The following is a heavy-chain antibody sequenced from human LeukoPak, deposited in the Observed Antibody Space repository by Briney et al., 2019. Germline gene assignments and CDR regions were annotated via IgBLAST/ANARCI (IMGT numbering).Heavy chain of an antibody. Sequence: SETLSLTCTVSGGSISSYYWSWIRQPPGKGLEWIGYIYYSGSTNYNPSLKSRVTISVDTSKNQFSLKLSSVTAADTAVYYCASLKGAAGHFDGWGQGTLVTVSS. J-gene: IGHJ4*02. CDR2: IYYSGST. V-gene: IGHV4-59*01. CDR1: GGSISSYY. D-gene: IGHD3-3*02. CDR3: ASLKGAAGHFDG.